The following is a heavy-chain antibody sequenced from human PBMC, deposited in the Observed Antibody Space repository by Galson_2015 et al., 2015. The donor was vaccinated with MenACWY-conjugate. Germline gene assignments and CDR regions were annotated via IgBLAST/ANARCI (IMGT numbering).Heavy chain of an antibody. CDR3: ARVLRAIVGATRGAFDI. J-gene: IGHJ3*02. Sequence: SLRLSCAASGFTVSSNYMSWVRQAPGKGLEWVSVIYSGGSTYYADSVKGRFTISRDNSKNTLYLQMNSLRAEDTAVYYCARVLRAIVGATRGAFDIWGQETMVTVSS. CDR2: IYSGGST. V-gene: IGHV3-66*02. CDR1: GFTVSSNY. D-gene: IGHD1-26*01.